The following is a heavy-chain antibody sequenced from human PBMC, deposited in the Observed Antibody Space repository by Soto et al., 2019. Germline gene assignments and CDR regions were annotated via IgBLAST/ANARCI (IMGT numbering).Heavy chain of an antibody. Sequence: GGSRRLSXAASGFTFTSYWMHWVRQVPGKGLVWVSRINRDGSTTNYADSVKGRFTVSRDNAKNTVYLQMNSLRAEDTAMYYCARGIKNFYGVDVWGQGTTVTVSS. CDR2: INRDGSTT. CDR1: GFTFTSYW. CDR3: ARGIKNFYGVDV. V-gene: IGHV3-74*01. J-gene: IGHJ6*02. D-gene: IGHD2-21*01.